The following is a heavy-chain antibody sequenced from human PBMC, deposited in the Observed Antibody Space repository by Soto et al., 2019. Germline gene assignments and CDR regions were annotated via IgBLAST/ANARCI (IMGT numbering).Heavy chain of an antibody. D-gene: IGHD4-17*01. J-gene: IGHJ6*02. CDR3: ARAPMSDYGNYYDGMAV. Sequence: QVQLQQWGAGLLKPSETLSLTCGVSGGSFRGYSWNWIRQSPEKGLEWIGEINYRGITSYNPSLSRRVTTSLHAAKTPFSLTLTSVTAADTAISSCARAPMSDYGNYYDGMAVWGPG. CDR2: INYRGIT. CDR1: GGSFRGYS. V-gene: IGHV4-34*01.